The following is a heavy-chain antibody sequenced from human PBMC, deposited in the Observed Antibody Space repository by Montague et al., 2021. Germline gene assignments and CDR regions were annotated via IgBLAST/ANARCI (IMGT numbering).Heavy chain of an antibody. D-gene: IGHD3-10*01. J-gene: IGHJ5*02. CDR1: SGSIFHAH. Sequence: SETLSLTCTVSSGSIFHAHWSWVRQPPGKGLGWLGSMFYGGATSNNPSLKSRVTMSIDTSTNQFSLELSFVTAADTAVYYCAKQDYFVSGTSYKGFDPWGQGILVTVSS. CDR2: MFYGGAT. CDR3: AKQDYFVSGTSYKGFDP. V-gene: IGHV4-59*08.